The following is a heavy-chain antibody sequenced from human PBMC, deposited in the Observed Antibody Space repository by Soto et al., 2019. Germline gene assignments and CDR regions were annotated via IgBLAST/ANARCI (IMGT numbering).Heavy chain of an antibody. D-gene: IGHD3-9*01. V-gene: IGHV3-73*01. CDR3: TRRPDLHYDILTGYKTYYVDY. CDR1: GFTFSGSA. CDR2: IRSKANSYAT. J-gene: IGHJ4*02. Sequence: GGSLRLSCAASGFTFSGSAMHWVRQASGKGLEWVGRIRSKANSYATAYAASVKGRFTISRDDSKNTAYLQMNSLKTEDTAVYYCTRRPDLHYDILTGYKTYYVDYWGQGTLVTVSS.